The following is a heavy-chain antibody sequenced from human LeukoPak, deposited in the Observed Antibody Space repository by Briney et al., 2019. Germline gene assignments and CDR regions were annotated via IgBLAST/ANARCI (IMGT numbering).Heavy chain of an antibody. Sequence: PGGSLRLSCAASGFTFSDYYMSWIRQAPGKGLEWVAYISSSGSTIYYADSVKGRFTISRDNAKNSLYLQMNSLRAEDTAVYYCARAPAHCYDSSDHYYVGESYFDYWGQGTLVTVSS. CDR2: ISSSGSTI. V-gene: IGHV3-11*04. CDR1: GFTFSDYY. CDR3: ARAPAHCYDSSDHYYVGESYFDY. D-gene: IGHD3-22*01. J-gene: IGHJ4*02.